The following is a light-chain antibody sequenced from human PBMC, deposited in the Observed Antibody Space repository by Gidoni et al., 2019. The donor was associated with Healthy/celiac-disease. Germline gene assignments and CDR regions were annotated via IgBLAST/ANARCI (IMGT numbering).Light chain of an antibody. J-gene: IGLJ3*02. V-gene: IGLV2-14*01. CDR1: SRDVGGYNY. CDR3: SSSTSSSTLWV. Sequence: HSALTQPASVSGSPGQSITISCSGTSRDVGGYNYVSGYQQHPGKAPKLMIYDVSNRPSGVSNRFSGSTSGNTASLTISGLQAEDEADYYCSSSTSSSTLWVFGGGTKLTVL. CDR2: DVS.